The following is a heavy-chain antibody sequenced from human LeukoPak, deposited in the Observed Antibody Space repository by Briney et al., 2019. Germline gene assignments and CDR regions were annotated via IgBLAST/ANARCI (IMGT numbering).Heavy chain of an antibody. CDR3: ARDPNGDYIGAFDM. V-gene: IGHV3-23*01. CDR2: ILGGVTSK. CDR1: GFTFGAYA. J-gene: IGHJ3*02. Sequence: GGSVRLSCTASGFTFGAYAMMWVRQASGRGPEGGSAILGGVTSKFYAASVKGRFRISRDNTKDTLFLQMNSLTAEDTAVYYCARDPNGDYIGAFDMWGPATTVTASS. D-gene: IGHD4-17*01.